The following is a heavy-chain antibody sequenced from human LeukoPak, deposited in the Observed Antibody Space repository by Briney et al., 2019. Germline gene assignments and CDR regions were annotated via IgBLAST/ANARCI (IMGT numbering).Heavy chain of an antibody. V-gene: IGHV3-74*01. CDR2: INTDGSST. J-gene: IGHJ3*02. CDR3: ARTTGDRGLDAFDI. Sequence: GGSLRLSCAASGFTFSSYWMHWVRHAPGKGLVWVSRINTDGSSTSYADSVKGRFTISRDNAKNTLYLQMNSLRAEDTAVYYCARTTGDRGLDAFDIWGQGTMVTVSS. D-gene: IGHD7-27*01. CDR1: GFTFSSYW.